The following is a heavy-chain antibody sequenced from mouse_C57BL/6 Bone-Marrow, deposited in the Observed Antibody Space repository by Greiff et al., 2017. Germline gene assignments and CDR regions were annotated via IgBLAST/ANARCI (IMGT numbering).Heavy chain of an antibody. V-gene: IGHV1-50*01. CDR2: IDPSDSYT. CDR1: GYTFTSYW. J-gene: IGHJ4*01. D-gene: IGHD2-2*01. Sequence: QVQLQQPGAELVKPGASVKLSCKASGYTFTSYWMQWVKQRPGQGLEWIGEIDPSDSYTNYNQKFKGKATLTVDTSSSTAYMQLSSLTSEDSAVYYCARWGYDGGSYAMDDWGQGTSVTVSS. CDR3: ARWGYDGGSYAMDD.